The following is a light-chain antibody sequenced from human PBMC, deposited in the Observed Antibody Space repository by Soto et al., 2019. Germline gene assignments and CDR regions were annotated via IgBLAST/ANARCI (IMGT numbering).Light chain of an antibody. J-gene: IGKJ1*01. V-gene: IGKV3-20*01. CDR2: GAS. Sequence: EIVLTQSPGTLSLSPGERATLSCRASQSVSNSYLAWYQHKPGQAPRLLIYGASSRVTGIPDRFSGSGSGTDFTLTISRLEPEGFAVYYCQQYGIAPGWTVGQGAKVESK. CDR1: QSVSNSY. CDR3: QQYGIAPGWT.